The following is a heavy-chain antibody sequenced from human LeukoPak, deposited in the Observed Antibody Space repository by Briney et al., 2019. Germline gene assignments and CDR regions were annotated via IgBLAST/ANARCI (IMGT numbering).Heavy chain of an antibody. CDR3: AREIHYGDAYYYYYYMDV. Sequence: SETLSLTCTVSGGSISSYYWSWIWQPPGKGLEWIGYIYYSGSTNYNPSLKSRVTISVDTSKNQFSLKLSSVTAADTAVYYCAREIHYGDAYYYYYYMDVWGKGTTVTVSS. J-gene: IGHJ6*03. CDR2: IYYSGST. CDR1: GGSISSYY. D-gene: IGHD4-17*01. V-gene: IGHV4-59*01.